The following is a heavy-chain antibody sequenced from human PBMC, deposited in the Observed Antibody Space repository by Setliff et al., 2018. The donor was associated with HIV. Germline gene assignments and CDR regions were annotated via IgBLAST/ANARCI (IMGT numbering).Heavy chain of an antibody. D-gene: IGHD6-19*01. CDR2: ISGSGGTT. CDR3: AGESSIAVAEYFQH. Sequence: GGSLRLSCAASGFTFSSYAMNWVRQAPGKGLEWVSAISGSGGTTYYADSVKGRFTISRDNSKNTLHLQMNSLRAEDTAVYYCAGESSIAVAEYFQHWGQGTLVTVSS. V-gene: IGHV3-23*01. J-gene: IGHJ1*01. CDR1: GFTFSSYA.